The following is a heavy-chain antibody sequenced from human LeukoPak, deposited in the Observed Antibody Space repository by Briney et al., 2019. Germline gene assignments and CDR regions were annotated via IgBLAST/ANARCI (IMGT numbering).Heavy chain of an antibody. D-gene: IGHD2-15*01. J-gene: IGHJ6*03. CDR2: IKQDGSEK. CDR3: ARVLCSGGSCYSVLYYYMDV. V-gene: IGHV3-7*01. CDR1: GFTFSSYW. Sequence: PGGSLRLSCAASGFTFSSYWMSWVRQAPGKGLEWVANIKQDGSEKYYVDSVKGRFTISRDNAKNSLYLQVNSLRAEDTAVYYCARVLCSGGSCYSVLYYYMDVWGKGTTVTVSS.